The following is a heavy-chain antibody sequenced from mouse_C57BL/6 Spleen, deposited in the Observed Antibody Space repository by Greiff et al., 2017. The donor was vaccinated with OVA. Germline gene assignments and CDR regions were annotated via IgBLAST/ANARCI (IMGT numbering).Heavy chain of an antibody. Sequence: QVQLQQSGPELVKPGASVKISCKASGYAFSSSWMNWVKQRPGKGLEWIGRIYPGDGDTNYNGKFKGKATLTADKSSSTAYMHLSSLTSEDSAVYFCARYYGRYFDVWGTGTTVTVSS. V-gene: IGHV1-82*01. D-gene: IGHD1-1*02. J-gene: IGHJ1*03. CDR3: ARYYGRYFDV. CDR1: GYAFSSSW. CDR2: IYPGDGDT.